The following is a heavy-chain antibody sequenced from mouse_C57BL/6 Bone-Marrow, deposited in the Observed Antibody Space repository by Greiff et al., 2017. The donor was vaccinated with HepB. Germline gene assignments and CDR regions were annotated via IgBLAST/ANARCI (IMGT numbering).Heavy chain of an antibody. D-gene: IGHD1-1*01. Sequence: EVQGVESGAELVRPGASVKLSCTASGFNIKDDYMHWVKQRPEQGLEWIGWIDPENGDTEYASKFQGKATITADTSSNTAYLQLSSLTSEDTAVYYCTTITTVVATRYFDYWGQGTTLTVSS. CDR1: GFNIKDDY. CDR3: TTITTVVATRYFDY. J-gene: IGHJ2*01. V-gene: IGHV14-4*01. CDR2: IDPENGDT.